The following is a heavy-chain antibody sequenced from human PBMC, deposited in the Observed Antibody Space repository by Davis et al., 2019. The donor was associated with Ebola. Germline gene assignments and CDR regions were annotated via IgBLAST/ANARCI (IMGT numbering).Heavy chain of an antibody. Sequence: GESLKISCAASGFTFSSYAMHWVRQAPGKGLEWVAVISYDGSNKYYADSVKGRFTISRDNSKNTLYLQMNSLRAEDTATYYCARVILWWDDDGSGPTTYYFDFWGQGALVTVSS. CDR1: GFTFSSYA. V-gene: IGHV3-30-3*01. D-gene: IGHD3-22*01. CDR2: ISYDGSNK. CDR3: ARVILWWDDDGSGPTTYYFDF. J-gene: IGHJ4*02.